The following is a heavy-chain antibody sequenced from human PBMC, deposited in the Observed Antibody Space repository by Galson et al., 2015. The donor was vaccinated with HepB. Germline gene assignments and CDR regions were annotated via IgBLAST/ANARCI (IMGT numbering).Heavy chain of an antibody. V-gene: IGHV3-49*03. Sequence: SLRLSCAASGFTFGDYAMSWFRQAPGKGLEWVGFIRSKAYGGTTEYAASVKGRFTISRDDSKSIAYLQMNSLKTEDTAVYYCTRDDPYYYDSSGYYHFDYWGQGTLVTVSS. D-gene: IGHD3-22*01. J-gene: IGHJ4*02. CDR3: TRDDPYYYDSSGYYHFDY. CDR2: IRSKAYGGTT. CDR1: GFTFGDYA.